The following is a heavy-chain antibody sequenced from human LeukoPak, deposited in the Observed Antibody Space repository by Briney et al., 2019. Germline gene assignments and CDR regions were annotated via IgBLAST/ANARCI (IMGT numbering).Heavy chain of an antibody. CDR3: ARERLGYYDRSGLDY. V-gene: IGHV4-59*01. CDR2: IYYSGST. Sequence: SETLSLTCTVSGGSISSYYWNWIRQPPGKGLEWIGYIYYSGSTNYNPSLKSRVTTSVDTSKNQFSLKLSSVTAADTAVYYRARERLGYYDRSGLDYWGQGTLVTVSS. D-gene: IGHD3-22*01. J-gene: IGHJ4*02. CDR1: GGSISSYY.